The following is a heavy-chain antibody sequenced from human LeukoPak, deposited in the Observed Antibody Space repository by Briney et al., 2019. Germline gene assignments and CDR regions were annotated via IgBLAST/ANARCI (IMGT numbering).Heavy chain of an antibody. CDR1: GGSISRNY. D-gene: IGHD3-22*01. CDR2: IYYSGTT. CDR3: ARLYDGSGYPSWYFDL. Sequence: SETLSLTCTVSGGSISRNYWTWIRQPPGKRLEWIGYIYYSGTTHYNPSLQSRVTISVDTSKNQFSLKLTSVTAADTAVYFCARLYDGSGYPSWYFDLWGRGTLVTVSS. V-gene: IGHV4-59*08. J-gene: IGHJ2*01.